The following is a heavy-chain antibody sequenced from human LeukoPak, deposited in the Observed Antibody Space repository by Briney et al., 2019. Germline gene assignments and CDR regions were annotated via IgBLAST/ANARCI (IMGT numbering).Heavy chain of an antibody. D-gene: IGHD2-2*01. CDR2: IYYSGST. J-gene: IGHJ4*02. V-gene: IGHV4-31*03. Sequence: SETLSLTCTVSGGSISSGGYYWSWIRQHPGKGLEWIGYIYYSGSTYYNPSLKSRVTISVDTSKNQFSLKLSSVTAADTAVYYCARDLGFCTSTSCRYFDSWGQGTLVTVSS. CDR3: ARDLGFCTSTSCRYFDS. CDR1: GGSISSGGYY.